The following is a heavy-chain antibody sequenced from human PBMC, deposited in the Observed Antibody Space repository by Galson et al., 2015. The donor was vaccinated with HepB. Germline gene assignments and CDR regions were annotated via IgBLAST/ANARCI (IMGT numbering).Heavy chain of an antibody. CDR2: IKQDGSEK. CDR3: AKDIQGGDSYWYFDL. CDR1: GFTFSSYW. D-gene: IGHD2-21*02. J-gene: IGHJ2*01. V-gene: IGHV3-7*03. Sequence: SLRLSCAASGFTFSSYWMSWVRQAPGKGLEWVANIKQDGSEKYYVDSVKGRFTISRDNAKNSLYLQMNSLRAEDTAFYYCAKDIQGGDSYWYFDLWGRGTLVTVSS.